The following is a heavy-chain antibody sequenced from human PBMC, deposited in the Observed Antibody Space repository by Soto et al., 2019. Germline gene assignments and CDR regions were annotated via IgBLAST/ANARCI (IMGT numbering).Heavy chain of an antibody. CDR2: LYPGDSNI. CDR1: GYSFGNSC. Sequence: PGESRKISCRGSGYSFGNSCIGPVRQMPGKGLELMGILYPGDSNIRYSPSFQGQVTISADKSIGPAYLQRSSLKAWDTAMYYCARPVGGYCSGTSCYWETPIYMDVWGHGTTGTVSS. D-gene: IGHD2-2*01. V-gene: IGHV5-51*01. CDR3: ARPVGGYCSGTSCYWETPIYMDV. J-gene: IGHJ6*02.